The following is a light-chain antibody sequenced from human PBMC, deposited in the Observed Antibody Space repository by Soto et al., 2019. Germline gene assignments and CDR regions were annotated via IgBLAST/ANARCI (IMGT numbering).Light chain of an antibody. CDR3: TAWDGSLNVRL. CDR2: RDN. Sequence: QSVLTQPPSASGAPGQRVTISCSGSGSNVGTYAINWYQQLPGTAPKLLIYRDNHRPSGIPDRFSGSKSGTSASLDISGLQSGDEADYYCTAWDGSLNVRLFGGGTKLTVL. CDR1: GSNVGTYA. J-gene: IGLJ3*02. V-gene: IGLV1-44*01.